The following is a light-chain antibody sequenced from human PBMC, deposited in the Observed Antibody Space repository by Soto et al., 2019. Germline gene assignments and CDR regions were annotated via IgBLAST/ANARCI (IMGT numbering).Light chain of an antibody. CDR2: KAS. V-gene: IGKV1-5*03. J-gene: IGKJ5*01. CDR1: QSISSW. CDR3: QQTDSFPIT. Sequence: DIQMTQSPSSLSASVGDRVTITCRASQSISSWLAWYQQKPGKAPKLLIYKASSLESGVPSRFSGSGSGTHFTLTISSLQPEDFGTYYCQQTDSFPITFGQGTRLEIK.